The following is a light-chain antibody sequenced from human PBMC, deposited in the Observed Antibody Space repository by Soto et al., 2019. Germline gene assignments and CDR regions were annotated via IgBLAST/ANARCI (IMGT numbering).Light chain of an antibody. V-gene: IGKV3D-20*02. Sequence: EIVLTQSPGTLSLSPGERATLSCRASQSVSSGFLAWYQQKPGQAPRLLIYGASSRATGIPDRFSGSGSGTDFTLTISRLEPEDFAVYYCQQRSNWPPITFGQGTRLEIK. CDR2: GAS. J-gene: IGKJ5*01. CDR1: QSVSSGF. CDR3: QQRSNWPPIT.